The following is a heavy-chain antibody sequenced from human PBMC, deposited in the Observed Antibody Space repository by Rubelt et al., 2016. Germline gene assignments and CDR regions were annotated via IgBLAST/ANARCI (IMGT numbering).Heavy chain of an antibody. CDR1: GLTFSNYA. Sequence: GQPGRSLRLSCAASGLTFSNYAMHWVRQVPGKGLEWVTVISYDGSNKYYEDSVKGRFTISSDTYKNTLYLQMNSLRGEDTAVYYCGRVITFGGVAKYFDYWGQGTLITVSS. D-gene: IGHD3-16*01. CDR2: ISYDGSNK. CDR3: GRVITFGGVAKYFDY. J-gene: IGHJ4*02. V-gene: IGHV3-30*04.